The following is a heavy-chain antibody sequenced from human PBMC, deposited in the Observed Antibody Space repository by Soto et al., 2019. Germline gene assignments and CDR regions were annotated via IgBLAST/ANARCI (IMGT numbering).Heavy chain of an antibody. CDR2: ISFDGANI. D-gene: IGHD5-12*01. CDR3: ARDPYGGYIFDS. J-gene: IGHJ4*02. V-gene: IGHV3-30-3*01. CDR1: GFLFRNYA. Sequence: QVQLVESGGGVVQPGTSLRLSCAASGFLFRNYAMHWVRQSPAKGLEWLAVISFDGANIFYAGAAKGRFTISRDISKQTLYLQLDSLRPEDTGAYFCARDPYGGYIFDSWGQGTQVTLSS.